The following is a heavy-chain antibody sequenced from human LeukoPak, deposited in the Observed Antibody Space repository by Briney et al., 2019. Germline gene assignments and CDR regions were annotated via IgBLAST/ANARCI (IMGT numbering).Heavy chain of an antibody. V-gene: IGHV3-30*18. CDR1: GFTFSSYA. D-gene: IGHD6-13*01. Sequence: GGSLRLSCAASGFTFSSYAMHWVRQAPGEGLEWVALISYDGSNKFYADAVKGRFTISRDNSKNTLYLQMNSLRAEDTAVYYCAKSFGPVIAAAGTGADWGQGTLVTVSS. CDR3: AKSFGPVIAAAGTGAD. CDR2: ISYDGSNK. J-gene: IGHJ4*02.